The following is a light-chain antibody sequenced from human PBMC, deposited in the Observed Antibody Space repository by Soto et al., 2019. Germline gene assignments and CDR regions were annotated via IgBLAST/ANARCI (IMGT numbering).Light chain of an antibody. Sequence: EIVLTQSPGPLSLSPGERATLSCRASQSVSSSYLAWYQQKPGQAPRLLIYGPSSRATGLPGRFSGSGSGTDFNPTIRRLGPEVLGVYCCQQYGSSRLTGRGGTKVHIK. CDR1: QSVSSSY. V-gene: IGKV3-20*01. J-gene: IGKJ4*02. CDR2: GPS. CDR3: QQYGSSRLT.